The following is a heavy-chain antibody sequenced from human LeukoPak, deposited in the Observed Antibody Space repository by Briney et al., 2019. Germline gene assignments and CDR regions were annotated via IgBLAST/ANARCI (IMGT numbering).Heavy chain of an antibody. V-gene: IGHV4-30-2*01. CDR1: GGSISSGGYY. CDR3: AGHSGSYYLGY. CDR2: IYHSGST. Sequence: PSQTLSLTCTVSGGSISSGGYYWSWIRQPPGTGLEWIGYIYHSGSTYYNPSLKSRVTISVDRPKNQFSLKLSSVTAADTAVYYCAGHSGSYYLGYWGQGTLVTVSS. D-gene: IGHD1-26*01. J-gene: IGHJ4*02.